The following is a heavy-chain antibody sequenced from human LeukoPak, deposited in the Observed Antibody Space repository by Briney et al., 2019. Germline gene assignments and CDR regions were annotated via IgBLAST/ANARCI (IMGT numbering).Heavy chain of an antibody. CDR2: ISGSGGST. D-gene: IGHD3-22*01. Sequence: QSGGSLRLSCAASGFTFSSYGMSWVRQAPGKGLEWVSAISGSGGSTYYADSVKGRFTISRDNSKNTLYLQMNSLRAEDTAVYYCAKVVYYYDSSHHYFDYWGQGTLVTVSS. J-gene: IGHJ4*02. CDR3: AKVVYYYDSSHHYFDY. V-gene: IGHV3-23*01. CDR1: GFTFSSYG.